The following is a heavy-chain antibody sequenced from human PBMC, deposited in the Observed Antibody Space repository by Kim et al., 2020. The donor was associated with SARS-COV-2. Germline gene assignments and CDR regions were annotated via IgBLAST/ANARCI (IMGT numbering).Heavy chain of an antibody. Sequence: GGSLRLSCAASGFTVSSNYMSWVRQAPGKGLEWVSVIYSGGSTYYADSVKGRFTISRDNSKNTLYLQMNSLRAEDTAVYYCARDVATSYSSGWYPNYYYYGMVVWGQGTAVTVSS. CDR3: ARDVATSYSSGWYPNYYYYGMVV. V-gene: IGHV3-66*01. J-gene: IGHJ6*02. D-gene: IGHD6-19*01. CDR1: GFTVSSNY. CDR2: IYSGGST.